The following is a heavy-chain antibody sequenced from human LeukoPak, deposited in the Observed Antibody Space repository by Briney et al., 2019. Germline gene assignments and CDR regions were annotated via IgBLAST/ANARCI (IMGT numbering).Heavy chain of an antibody. CDR1: GGSISSGDYY. D-gene: IGHD5-18*01. Sequence: PSETLSLTCTVSGGSISSGDYYWSWIRQPPGKGLEWIGYIYYSGSTYYNPSLKSRVTISVDTSKNQFSLKLSSVTAADTAVYYCARGSSGYSYTYYFDYWGQGTLVTVSS. CDR3: ARGSSGYSYTYYFDY. J-gene: IGHJ4*02. CDR2: IYYSGST. V-gene: IGHV4-30-4*01.